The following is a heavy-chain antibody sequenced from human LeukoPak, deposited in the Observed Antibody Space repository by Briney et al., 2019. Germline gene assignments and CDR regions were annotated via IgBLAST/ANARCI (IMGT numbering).Heavy chain of an antibody. CDR3: ARGKDGYNSSRHFDY. Sequence: GGSLRLSCAASGFMFGSDWMHWVRQAPGKGLVWVSRINSDGSSTDYAESVKGRFTISRDNANNTLYLRMNSLRAEDTAVYYCARGKDGYNSSRHFDYWGQGTLVTVSS. V-gene: IGHV3-74*01. J-gene: IGHJ4*02. CDR2: INSDGSST. CDR1: GFMFGSDW. D-gene: IGHD5-24*01.